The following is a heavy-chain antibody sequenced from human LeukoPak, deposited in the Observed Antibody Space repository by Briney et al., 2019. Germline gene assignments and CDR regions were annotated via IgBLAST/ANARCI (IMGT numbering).Heavy chain of an antibody. Sequence: KPSETLSLTCTVSGGSISNYYWSWIRQPPGKGLEWIGYIYYSGSTSYNPSLKSRVSISVDTSRNQFSLKLSSVTATDTAVYYCARVDCSGGGSQALGIDYWGQGTLVTVSS. CDR3: ARVDCSGGGSQALGIDY. D-gene: IGHD2-15*01. J-gene: IGHJ4*02. CDR1: GGSISNYY. CDR2: IYYSGST. V-gene: IGHV4-59*01.